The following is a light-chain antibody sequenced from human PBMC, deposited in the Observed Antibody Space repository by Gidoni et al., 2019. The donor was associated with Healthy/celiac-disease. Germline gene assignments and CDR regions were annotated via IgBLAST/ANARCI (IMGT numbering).Light chain of an antibody. CDR2: GAS. J-gene: IGKJ4*01. Sequence: EIVLTQSPGTLSLSPGERATLSCRASQSVSSSYLAWYQQKPGQAPRLLIYGASSRATGIPDRFSGSGSGTDFTLTISRLEPEDFAVYYCQQYGSSRFXGXTKVEIK. V-gene: IGKV3-20*01. CDR3: QQYGSSR. CDR1: QSVSSSY.